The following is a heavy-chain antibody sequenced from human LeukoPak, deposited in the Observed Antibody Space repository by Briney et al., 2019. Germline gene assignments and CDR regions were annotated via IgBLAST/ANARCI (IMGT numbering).Heavy chain of an antibody. J-gene: IGHJ4*02. Sequence: SETLSLTCAVSGGSISSGGYSWSWIRQPPGKGLKWIGYIYHSGSTYYNPSLKSRVTISVDRSKNQFSLKLSSVTAADTAVYYCARDRRGGLDYWGQGTLVTVSS. D-gene: IGHD3-16*01. CDR2: IYHSGST. CDR1: GGSISSGGYS. V-gene: IGHV4-30-2*01. CDR3: ARDRRGGLDY.